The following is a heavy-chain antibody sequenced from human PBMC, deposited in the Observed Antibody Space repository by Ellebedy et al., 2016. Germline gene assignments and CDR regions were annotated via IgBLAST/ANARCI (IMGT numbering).Heavy chain of an antibody. CDR3: AKDRLSNPTTVTTHWFDP. CDR1: GFTVSSNY. D-gene: IGHD4-11*01. J-gene: IGHJ5*02. Sequence: GGSLRLXXAASGFTVSSNYMSWVRQAPGKGLEWVSTISGRDGNTYYTDSVKGRFTISRDNSQNTLRLQMNSLRAEDTAVYYCAKDRLSNPTTVTTHWFDPWGQGTLVTVSS. CDR2: ISGRDGNT. V-gene: IGHV3-23*01.